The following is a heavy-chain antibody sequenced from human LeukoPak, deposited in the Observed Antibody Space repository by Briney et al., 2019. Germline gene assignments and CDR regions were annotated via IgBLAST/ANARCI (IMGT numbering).Heavy chain of an antibody. J-gene: IGHJ4*02. CDR2: IYSGGST. V-gene: IGHV3-66*01. CDR1: GFTVSSTH. D-gene: IGHD3-3*02. CDR3: ARDSNYDY. Sequence: PGGSLRLSCAASGFTVSSTHMSWVRQPPGKGLEWVSVIYSGGSTFYADSVKGRFTISRDNSKNTLYLQMNSLRAEDTAVYYCARDSNYDYWGQGTLVTVSS.